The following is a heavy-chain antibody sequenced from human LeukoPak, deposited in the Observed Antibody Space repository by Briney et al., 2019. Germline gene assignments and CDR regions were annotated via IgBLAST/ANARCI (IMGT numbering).Heavy chain of an antibody. Sequence: ASVKVSCKASGYTFTSYGISWVRQAPGQGLEWMGWISAYNGNTNYAQKLQGRVTMTTDTSTSTAYIELRSLRSDDTAVYYCARVRPAAAGKRPLDYWGQGTLVTVSS. CDR3: ARVRPAAAGKRPLDY. V-gene: IGHV1-18*01. CDR2: ISAYNGNT. J-gene: IGHJ4*02. CDR1: GYTFTSYG. D-gene: IGHD6-13*01.